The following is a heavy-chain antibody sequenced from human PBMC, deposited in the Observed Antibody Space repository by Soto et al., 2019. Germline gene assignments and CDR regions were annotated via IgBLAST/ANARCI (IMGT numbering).Heavy chain of an antibody. D-gene: IGHD4-17*01. Sequence: EVQLLESGGGLVQPGGSLRLSCAASGFTFSSYAMSWVRQAPGKGLEWVSAISGSGGSTYYADSVKGRFTISRDNAKNTLYLQMNSRRADDTAVYYCAKDNSNFYGDPGKYFDYWGQGTLVTVSS. CDR2: ISGSGGST. CDR1: GFTFSSYA. CDR3: AKDNSNFYGDPGKYFDY. V-gene: IGHV3-23*01. J-gene: IGHJ4*02.